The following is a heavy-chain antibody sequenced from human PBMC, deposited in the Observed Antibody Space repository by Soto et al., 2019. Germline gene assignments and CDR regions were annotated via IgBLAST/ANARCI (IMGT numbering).Heavy chain of an antibody. J-gene: IGHJ4*02. Sequence: ASVKVSCKASGYTFTSYGISWVRQAPGQGLEWMGWISAYNGNTNYAQKLQGRVTMTTDTSTSTAYMELRSLRSDDTAVYYCARNVKIERLSAGSGDDDYWGQGTLVTVSS. CDR1: GYTFTSYG. V-gene: IGHV1-18*01. CDR3: ARNVKIERLSAGSGDDDY. CDR2: ISAYNGNT. D-gene: IGHD2-15*01.